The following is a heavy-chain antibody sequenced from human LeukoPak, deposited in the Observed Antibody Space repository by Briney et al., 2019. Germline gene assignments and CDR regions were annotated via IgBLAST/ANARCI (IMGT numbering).Heavy chain of an antibody. CDR3: ARDPYCGGDCYPDSQFDY. CDR1: GFTFSSYW. V-gene: IGHV3-7*01. CDR2: IKQDGSEK. D-gene: IGHD2-21*02. Sequence: GGSLRLSCAASGFTFSSYWMSWVRQAPGKGLEWVANIKQDGSEKYYVDSVKGRFTISRDNAKNSLYLQMNSLRAEDTAVYYCARDPYCGGDCYPDSQFDYWGQGTLVTVSS. J-gene: IGHJ4*02.